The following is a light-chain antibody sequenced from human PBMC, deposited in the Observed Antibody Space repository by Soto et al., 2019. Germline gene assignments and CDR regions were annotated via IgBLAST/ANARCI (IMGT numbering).Light chain of an antibody. V-gene: IGKV1-5*02. J-gene: IGKJ1*01. CDR3: QQYKSYSSWT. CDR1: RGVRSD. Sequence: IHMTQSPSSLSAYVVDTVTIICRAIRGVRSDVAWYQQRPGSVPKVLIYGAFNLYTGVPSRFSGSGSETEFTLTISSLQADDFASYYCQQYKSYSSWTFGQGTKV. CDR2: GAF.